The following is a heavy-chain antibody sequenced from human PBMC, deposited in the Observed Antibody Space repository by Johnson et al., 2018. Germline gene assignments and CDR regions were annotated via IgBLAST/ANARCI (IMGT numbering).Heavy chain of an antibody. D-gene: IGHD5-18*01. CDR2: IIPIFGTA. CDR3: TQYSYGYADYYYYGMDV. Sequence: QVQLVQSGAEVKKPGSSVKVSCKASGGTFSSYAISWVRQAPGQGLEWMGGIIPIFGTANYAQKFQGRVTITADESTSTAYVERSSLRSEDTAVYYCTQYSYGYADYYYYGMDVGGQGTTVTGSS. J-gene: IGHJ6*02. V-gene: IGHV1-69*12. CDR1: GGTFSSYA.